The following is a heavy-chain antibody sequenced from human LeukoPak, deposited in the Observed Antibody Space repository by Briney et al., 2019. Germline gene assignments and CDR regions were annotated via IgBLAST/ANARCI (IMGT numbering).Heavy chain of an antibody. V-gene: IGHV4-59*01. D-gene: IGHD2-8*02. Sequence: SETLSLTCTVSGGSISSYYWSWIRQPPGKGLEWIGYIYYNGSTNYNPSLKSRVTISVDTSKNQFSLKLSSVTAADTAVYYCARGGVLDYWGQGTLVTVSS. CDR2: IYYNGST. CDR3: ARGGVLDY. CDR1: GGSISSYY. J-gene: IGHJ4*02.